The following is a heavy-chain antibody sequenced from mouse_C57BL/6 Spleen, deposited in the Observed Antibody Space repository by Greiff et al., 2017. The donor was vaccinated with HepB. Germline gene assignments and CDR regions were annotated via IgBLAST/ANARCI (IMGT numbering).Heavy chain of an antibody. CDR3: ARSPGGYFDY. V-gene: IGHV7-3*01. J-gene: IGHJ2*01. Sequence: EVQRVESGGGLVQPGGSLSLSCAASGFTFTDYYMSWVRQPPGKALEWLGFIRNKANGYTTEYSASVKGRFTISRDNSQSILYLQMNALRAEDSATYYCARSPGGYFDYWGQGTTLTVSS. CDR1: GFTFTDYY. CDR2: IRNKANGYTT.